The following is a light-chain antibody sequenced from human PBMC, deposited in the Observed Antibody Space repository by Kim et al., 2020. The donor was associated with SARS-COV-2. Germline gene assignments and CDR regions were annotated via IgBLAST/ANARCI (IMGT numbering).Light chain of an antibody. Sequence: QSALTQPRSVSGSPGQSVTISCTGTSSDVGSDPHVSWYQQHPGKAPKLIIYDVSERPSGVPDRFSGSKSGNTASLTISGLQAEEEADYYCCSCAGLYTWVFGGGTQLTVL. CDR1: SSDVGSDPH. V-gene: IGLV2-11*01. J-gene: IGLJ3*02. CDR2: DVS. CDR3: CSCAGLYTWV.